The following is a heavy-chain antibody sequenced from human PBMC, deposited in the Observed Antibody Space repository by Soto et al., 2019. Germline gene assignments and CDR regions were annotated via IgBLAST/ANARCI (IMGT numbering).Heavy chain of an antibody. D-gene: IGHD3-22*01. CDR2: IKSKTDGGKT. Sequence: EVQLVESGGGLVKPGGSLRLSCAASGFTFSNAWMNWVRQAPGKGLEWVGRIKSKTDGGKTDYAAPVKGRFTISSDDSKNTLYLQMNSLKTEDTDVYYCTTDYRHYYDSSGYLFRIWGQGTMVTVSS. CDR3: TTDYRHYYDSSGYLFRI. CDR1: GFTFSNAW. V-gene: IGHV3-15*07. J-gene: IGHJ3*02.